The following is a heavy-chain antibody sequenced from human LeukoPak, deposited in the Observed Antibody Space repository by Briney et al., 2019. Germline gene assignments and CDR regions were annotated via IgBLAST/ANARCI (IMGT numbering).Heavy chain of an antibody. Sequence: PGGSLRLSCAASGFTVSNNYMRWVRQAPGKGLEWVAFIRYDGSNKYYADSVKGRFIVSRDNSKNTLYLQMNSLRAEDTAVYYCARGDLSGWFGGHYYYYYMDVWGKGTTVTISS. CDR3: ARGDLSGWFGGHYYYYYMDV. CDR2: IRYDGSNK. V-gene: IGHV3-30*02. CDR1: GFTVSNNY. J-gene: IGHJ6*03. D-gene: IGHD3-10*01.